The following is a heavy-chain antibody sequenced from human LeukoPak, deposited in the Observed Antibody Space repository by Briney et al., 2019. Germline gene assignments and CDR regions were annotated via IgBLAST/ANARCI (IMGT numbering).Heavy chain of an antibody. CDR3: AEQTIFGVVTIPLGAFDI. J-gene: IGHJ3*02. CDR2: INTNTGNP. Sequence: ASVKVSCKTSGYTFSAFYMHWVRQAPGQGLEWMGWINTNTGNPTYAQGFTGRFVFSLDTSVSTAYLQINSLKAEDTAVYYCAEQTIFGVVTIPLGAFDIWGQGTMVTVSS. D-gene: IGHD3-3*01. V-gene: IGHV7-4-1*02. CDR1: GYTFSAFY.